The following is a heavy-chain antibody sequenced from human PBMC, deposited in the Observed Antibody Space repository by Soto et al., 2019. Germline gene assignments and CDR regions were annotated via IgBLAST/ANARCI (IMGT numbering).Heavy chain of an antibody. CDR2: ISSSSSTI. V-gene: IGHV3-48*04. CDR1: GFTFSSYS. CDR3: ARDKGRGIRVDAFDI. Sequence: GGSLRLSCAASGFTFSSYSMNWVRQAPGKGLEWVSYISSSSSTIYYADSVKGRFTISRDNAKNSLYLQMNSLRAEDTAVYYWARDKGRGIRVDAFDIWGQGTMVTVSS. D-gene: IGHD3-16*01. J-gene: IGHJ3*02.